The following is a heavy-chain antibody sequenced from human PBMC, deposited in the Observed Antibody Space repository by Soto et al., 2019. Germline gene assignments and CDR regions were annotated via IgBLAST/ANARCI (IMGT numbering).Heavy chain of an antibody. V-gene: IGHV3-30*04. CDR1: GFTFSSYA. Sequence: GGSLRLSCAASGFTFSSYAMHWVRQAPGKGLEWMAVISYDGSNKYYADSVKGRFTISRDNSKNTLYLQMNSLRAEDTAVYYCARGAKSSGSYYYYGMDVWGQGTTVTVSS. CDR3: ARGAKSSGSYYYYGMDV. J-gene: IGHJ6*02. D-gene: IGHD1-26*01. CDR2: ISYDGSNK.